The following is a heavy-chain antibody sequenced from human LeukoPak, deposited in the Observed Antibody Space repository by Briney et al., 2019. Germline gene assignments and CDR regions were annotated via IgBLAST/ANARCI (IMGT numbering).Heavy chain of an antibody. CDR2: LKQDGTEI. V-gene: IGHV3-7*03. CDR1: GFTFSNYY. Sequence: QAGGSLRLSCAASGFTFSNYYMNWVRQAPGKGLEWVAILKQDGTEILYVDSVKGRFTISRDNAKNSLYLQMNSLRAEDTAVYYCTRDEGHYDSASFKRGTWGQGTLVTVSS. J-gene: IGHJ5*02. D-gene: IGHD3-10*01. CDR3: TRDEGHYDSASFKRGT.